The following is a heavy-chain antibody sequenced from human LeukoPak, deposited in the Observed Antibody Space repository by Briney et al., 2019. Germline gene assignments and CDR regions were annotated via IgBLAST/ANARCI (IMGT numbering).Heavy chain of an antibody. CDR1: GFTFSSYW. D-gene: IGHD4-17*01. CDR2: IKQDGSEK. CDR3: AREYTVNWFDP. Sequence: GGSLRLSCAASGFTFSSYWMSWVRQAPGKGLEWVANIKQDGSEKYYVDSVKGRFTISRDNAKNSLYLQMNSLRAEDTTVYYCAREYTVNWFDPWGQGTLVTVSS. J-gene: IGHJ5*02. V-gene: IGHV3-7*01.